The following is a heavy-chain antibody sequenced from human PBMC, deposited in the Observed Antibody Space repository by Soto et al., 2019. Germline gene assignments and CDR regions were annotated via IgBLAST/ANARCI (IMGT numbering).Heavy chain of an antibody. V-gene: IGHV1-18*01. CDR1: GYTFTTYG. J-gene: IGHJ4*02. D-gene: IGHD3-16*02. CDR3: ARGDDYFWGSYRSQLDY. Sequence: GSSVKVSCKACGYTFTTYGIRWVRQAPGKGLEWMGWNSGYKSKTNYAQKVQDRVTTPTDTATTTAYMELRTLRYDDTAVYYSARGDDYFWGSYRSQLDYWGQGTLVTVSS. CDR2: NSGYKSKT.